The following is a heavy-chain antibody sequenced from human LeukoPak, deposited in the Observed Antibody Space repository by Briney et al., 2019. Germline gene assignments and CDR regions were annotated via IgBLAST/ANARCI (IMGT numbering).Heavy chain of an antibody. V-gene: IGHV5-51*01. CDR1: GYSFTTYW. CDR2: IYPDDSDT. J-gene: IGHJ4*02. D-gene: IGHD6-13*01. Sequence: GKSLKISCKSSGYSFTTYWIGWVRQMPGKGLECMGIIYPDDSDTRYSPSFQGQVTISVDKSISTAYLQWSSLKASDTAMYYCAKLGAYSSSWYGFFDYWGQGTLVTVSS. CDR3: AKLGAYSSSWYGFFDY.